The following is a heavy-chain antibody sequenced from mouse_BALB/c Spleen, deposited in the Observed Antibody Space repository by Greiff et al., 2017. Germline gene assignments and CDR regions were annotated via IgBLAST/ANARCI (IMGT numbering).Heavy chain of an antibody. Sequence: ESGPGLVKPSQSLSLTCSVTGYSITSGYYWNWIRQFPGNKLEWMGYISYDGSNNYNPSLKNRISITRNTSKNQFFLKLNSVTTEDTATYYCARGYGFYYAMDYWGQGTSVTVSS. V-gene: IGHV3-6*02. J-gene: IGHJ4*01. D-gene: IGHD1-2*01. CDR3: ARGYGFYYAMDY. CDR2: ISYDGSN. CDR1: GYSITSGYY.